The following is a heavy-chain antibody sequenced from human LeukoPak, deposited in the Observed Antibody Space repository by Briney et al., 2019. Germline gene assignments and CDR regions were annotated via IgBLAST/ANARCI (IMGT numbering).Heavy chain of an antibody. J-gene: IGHJ3*02. V-gene: IGHV1-2*02. CDR3: ASPPYSDAFDI. Sequence: ASVKVSCKVSGYTLTELSMHWVRQAPGQGLEWMGWINPNSGGTNYAQKFQGRVTMTRDTSISTAYMELSRLRSDDTAVYYCASPPYSDAFDIWGQGTMVTVSS. CDR1: GYTLTELS. D-gene: IGHD2-21*01. CDR2: INPNSGGT.